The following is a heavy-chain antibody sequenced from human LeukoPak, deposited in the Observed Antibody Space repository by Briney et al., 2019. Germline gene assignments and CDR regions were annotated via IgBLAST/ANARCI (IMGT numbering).Heavy chain of an antibody. D-gene: IGHD3-10*01. CDR1: GYTFTGYY. CDR2: IYPNSGNT. V-gene: IGHV1-8*03. CDR3: ARGGDYYGL. Sequence: GASVKVSCKASGYTFTGYYMHWVRQAPGQGLEWMGWIYPNSGNTGYAQKFQGRVTITRNTSKSTAYMELSSLRSEDTAVYYCARGGDYYGLWGQGTLVTVSS. J-gene: IGHJ4*02.